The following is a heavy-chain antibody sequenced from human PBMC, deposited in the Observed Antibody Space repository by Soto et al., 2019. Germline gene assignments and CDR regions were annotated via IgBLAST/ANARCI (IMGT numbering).Heavy chain of an antibody. V-gene: IGHV3-7*05. J-gene: IGHJ4*02. CDR1: GFTFSSYW. CDR2: IKQDGSEK. D-gene: IGHD2-21*02. Sequence: PGGSLRLSCAASGFTFSSYWMIWVRQAPGKGLEWVANIKQDGSEKYYVDSVKGRFTISRDNAKNSLYLQMNSLRAEDTAVYYCAREEIGWVVTATYFDYWGQGTLVTVSS. CDR3: AREEIGWVVTATYFDY.